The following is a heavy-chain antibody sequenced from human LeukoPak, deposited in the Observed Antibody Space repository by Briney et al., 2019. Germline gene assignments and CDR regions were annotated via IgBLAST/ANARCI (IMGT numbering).Heavy chain of an antibody. V-gene: IGHV3-23*01. Sequence: PGGSLRLSCVASGFTFTDYAMSWVRQAPGKGLEWVSSIGGGGFNTHYADSVKGRFSISRDTSTNTLYLEMNSLRADDSALYYCAKDNFGLVPYCFDSRGQGTLVTVSS. CDR2: IGGGGFNT. D-gene: IGHD2-21*01. J-gene: IGHJ4*02. CDR1: GFTFTDYA. CDR3: AKDNFGLVPYCFDS.